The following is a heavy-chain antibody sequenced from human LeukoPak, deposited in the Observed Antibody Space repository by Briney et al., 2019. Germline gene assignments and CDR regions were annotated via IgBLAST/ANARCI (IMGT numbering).Heavy chain of an antibody. CDR2: INSDGSST. CDR1: GFTFSSYW. CDR3: ARVDYDFWSGYYNNWFDP. J-gene: IGHJ5*02. Sequence: PGGSLRLSCAASGFTFSSYWMHWVRQAPGKGLVWVSRINSDGSSTSYADSVKGRFTISRDNAKNTLYLQMNSLRAEDTAVYYCARVDYDFWSGYYNNWFDPWGQGTLVTVSS. V-gene: IGHV3-74*01. D-gene: IGHD3-3*01.